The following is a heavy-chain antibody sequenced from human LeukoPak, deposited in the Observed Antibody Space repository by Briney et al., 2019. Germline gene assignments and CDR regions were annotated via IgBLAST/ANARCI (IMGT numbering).Heavy chain of an antibody. J-gene: IGHJ6*03. D-gene: IGHD5-18*01. CDR1: GGSFSGYY. CDR3: ARGQGYSYGYGSGGYYYMDV. CDR2: INHSGST. Sequence: SETLSLTCAVYGGSFSGYYWSWIRQPPGKGLEWIGEINHSGSTNYNPSLKSRVTISVDTSKNQFSLKLSSVTAADTAVYYCARGQGYSYGYGSGGYYYMDVWGKGTTVTVSS. V-gene: IGHV4-34*01.